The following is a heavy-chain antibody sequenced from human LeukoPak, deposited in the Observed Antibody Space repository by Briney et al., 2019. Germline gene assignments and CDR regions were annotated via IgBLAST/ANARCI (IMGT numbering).Heavy chain of an antibody. V-gene: IGHV3-21*01. CDR3: ALGYYDSSGYYYLAY. D-gene: IGHD3-22*01. Sequence: GGSLRLSCAASGFTFSSYSMNWVRQAPGKGLEWVSSISSSSSYIYYADSVKGRFTISRDNAKNPLYLQMNSLRAEDTAVYYCALGYYDSSGYYYLAYWGQGTLVTVSS. CDR2: ISSSSSYI. CDR1: GFTFSSYS. J-gene: IGHJ4*02.